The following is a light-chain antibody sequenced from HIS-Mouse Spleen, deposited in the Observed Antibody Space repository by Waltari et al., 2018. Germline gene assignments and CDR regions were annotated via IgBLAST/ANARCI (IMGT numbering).Light chain of an antibody. CDR1: QSLLHSNGYNY. V-gene: IGKV2-28*01. CDR3: RQALQTPRYT. J-gene: IGKJ2*01. Sequence: DIVMTQSPLSLPVTPGEPASISCRSSQSLLHSNGYNYLDWYLQKTGQSPQLLIYLGSNRASGVPDRLSGSGWSRDVTLIISRVAAEDVGVYYCRQALQTPRYTFGQGTKLEIK. CDR2: LGS.